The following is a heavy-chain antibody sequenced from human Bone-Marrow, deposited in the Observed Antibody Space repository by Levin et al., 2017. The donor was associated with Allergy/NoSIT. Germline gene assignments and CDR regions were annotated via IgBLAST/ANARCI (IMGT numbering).Heavy chain of an antibody. CDR1: GVSITNYY. Sequence: SCTVSGVSITNYYWGWIRQPPGKGLEWIAHSYYRGSTDYKPSLMRRVAVSLDNSKNQFSLRLSSVTAADTAVYFCARGARYYYDTSGPSNYFDYWGQGTLVTVSS. J-gene: IGHJ4*02. CDR2: SYYRGST. D-gene: IGHD3-22*01. CDR3: ARGARYYYDTSGPSNYFDY. V-gene: IGHV4-59*01.